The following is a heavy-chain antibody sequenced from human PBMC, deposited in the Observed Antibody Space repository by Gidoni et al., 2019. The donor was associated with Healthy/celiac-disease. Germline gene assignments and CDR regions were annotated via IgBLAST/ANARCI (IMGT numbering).Heavy chain of an antibody. CDR2: IWYDGSNK. V-gene: IGHV3-33*06. D-gene: IGHD3-10*01. J-gene: IGHJ3*02. CDR3: AKGPNSGSGAFDI. Sequence: QVQLVESGGGVVQPGRSLRLSCAASGFTFSSYGMHWVRQAPCRGLEWVAVIWYDGSNKYYADSVKGRFIISRDNSKNTLYLQMNSLRAEDTAVYYCAKGPNSGSGAFDIWGQGTVVTVSS. CDR1: GFTFSSYG.